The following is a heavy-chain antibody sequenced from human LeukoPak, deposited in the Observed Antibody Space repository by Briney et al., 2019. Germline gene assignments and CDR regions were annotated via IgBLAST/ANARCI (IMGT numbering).Heavy chain of an antibody. J-gene: IGHJ3*02. D-gene: IGHD3-16*01. V-gene: IGHV3-9*01. Sequence: PGGSLRLSCAASGFTFDDYAMHWVRQAPGKGLEWVSGISWNSGSIGYVDSVEGRFTISRDNAKNSLYLQMNSLRAEDTAVYYCAREGVGGFDIWGQGTMVTVSS. CDR3: AREGVGGFDI. CDR1: GFTFDDYA. CDR2: ISWNSGSI.